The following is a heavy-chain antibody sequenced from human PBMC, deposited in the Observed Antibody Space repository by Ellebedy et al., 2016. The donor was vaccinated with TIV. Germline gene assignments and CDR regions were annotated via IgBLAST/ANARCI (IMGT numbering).Heavy chain of an antibody. CDR3: AKGLRRETVRGYYGAFDF. Sequence: SLKISCAASGFTFSNAWMNWVRQAPGKGLEWVSTISWNSGSIAYADSVKGRFTISRDNAKNSLYLQMNSLRAEETALYYCAKGLRRETVRGYYGAFDFWGPGTLVTVSS. J-gene: IGHJ4*02. CDR2: ISWNSGSI. D-gene: IGHD3-22*01. CDR1: GFTFSNAW. V-gene: IGHV3-9*01.